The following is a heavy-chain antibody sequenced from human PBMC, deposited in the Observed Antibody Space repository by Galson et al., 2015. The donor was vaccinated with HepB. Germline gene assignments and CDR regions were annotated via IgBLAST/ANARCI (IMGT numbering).Heavy chain of an antibody. CDR3: ATDTVTTGQDSYWYFDL. Sequence: SVKVSCKVSGYTLTELSMHWVRQAPGKGLEWMGGFDPEDGETIYAQKFQGRVTMTEDTSTGTAYMELSSLRSEDTAVYYCATDTVTTGQDSYWYFDLWGRGTLVTVSS. CDR1: GYTLTELS. V-gene: IGHV1-24*01. D-gene: IGHD4-17*01. J-gene: IGHJ2*01. CDR2: FDPEDGET.